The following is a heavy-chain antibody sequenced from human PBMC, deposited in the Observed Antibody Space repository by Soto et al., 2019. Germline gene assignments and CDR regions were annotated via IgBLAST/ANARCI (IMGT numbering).Heavy chain of an antibody. CDR3: GGERHYGMDV. Sequence: GESLKISCNGSGYSFTSYWISWVRQMPGKGLEWMGRIDPSDSYTNYSPSFQGHVTISADKSISTAYLQWSSLKASDTAMYYCGGERHYGMDVWGQGTTVTVSS. CDR1: GYSFTSYW. V-gene: IGHV5-10-1*01. CDR2: IDPSDSYT. D-gene: IGHD1-26*01. J-gene: IGHJ6*02.